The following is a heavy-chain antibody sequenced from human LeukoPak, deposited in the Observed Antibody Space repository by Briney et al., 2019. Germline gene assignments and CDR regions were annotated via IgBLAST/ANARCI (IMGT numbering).Heavy chain of an antibody. Sequence: GGSLRLSCAASGFTFDDYAMHWVRQAPGKGLEWVSGISWNSGSIGYADSVKGRFTISRDNAKNSLYLQMNSLRAEDTAVYYCARDNPTRGYSAYDLDYWGQGTLVTVSS. CDR2: ISWNSGSI. D-gene: IGHD5-12*01. CDR1: GFTFDDYA. V-gene: IGHV3-9*01. CDR3: ARDNPTRGYSAYDLDY. J-gene: IGHJ4*02.